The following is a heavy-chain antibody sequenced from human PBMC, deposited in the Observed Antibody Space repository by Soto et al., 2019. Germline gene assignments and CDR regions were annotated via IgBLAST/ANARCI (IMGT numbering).Heavy chain of an antibody. CDR1: GGTFSSYT. J-gene: IGHJ3*02. CDR2: IIPILGIA. Sequence: QVQLVQSGAEVKKPGSSVKVSCKASGGTFSSYTISWVRQAPGQGLEWMGRIIPILGIANYAQKFQGRVTITAAKYTSTAYMELSSLRYEDTAVYYCAAGGDAFDIWGQGTMVTVSS. CDR3: AAGGDAFDI. V-gene: IGHV1-69*02.